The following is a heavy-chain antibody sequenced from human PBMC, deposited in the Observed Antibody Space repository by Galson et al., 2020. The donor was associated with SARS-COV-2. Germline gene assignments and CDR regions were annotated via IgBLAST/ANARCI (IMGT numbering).Heavy chain of an antibody. CDR2: FDPEDGET. CDR1: GYTLTELS. V-gene: IGHV1-24*01. CDR3: ATSFAVAGTDPYYYYYYGMDV. J-gene: IGHJ6*02. Sequence: ASVKVSCKVSGYTLTELSMHWVRQAPGKGLEWMGGFDPEDGETIYAQKFQGRVTMTEDTSTDTAYMELSSLRSEDTAVYYCATSFAVAGTDPYYYYYYGMDVWGQGTTVTVSS. D-gene: IGHD6-19*01.